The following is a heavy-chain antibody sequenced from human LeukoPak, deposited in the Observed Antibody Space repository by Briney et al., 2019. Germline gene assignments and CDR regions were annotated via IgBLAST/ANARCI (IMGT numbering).Heavy chain of an antibody. CDR3: ARGGGSSWYDWFDP. CDR1: GGSIRSSYYY. Sequence: SETLSLTCTVSGGSIRSSYYYWGWIRQPPGTGLEWIGSIYDSGSTNYNPSLKSRVTISVDTSKNQFSLKLSSVTAADTAVYYCARGGGSSWYDWFDPWGQGTLVTVSS. V-gene: IGHV4-39*07. D-gene: IGHD6-13*01. J-gene: IGHJ5*02. CDR2: IYDSGST.